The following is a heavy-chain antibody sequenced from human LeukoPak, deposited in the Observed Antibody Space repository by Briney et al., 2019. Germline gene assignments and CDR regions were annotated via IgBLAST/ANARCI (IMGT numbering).Heavy chain of an antibody. CDR3: ARESSGWDGFDH. CDR1: GFTFSSYA. V-gene: IGHV3-30-3*01. CDR2: ISYDGSNK. J-gene: IGHJ4*02. Sequence: HPGGSLRLSCAASGFTFSSYAMHWVRQAPGKGLEWVAIISYDGSNKYYADSVKGRFTISRDNSKNTLYLHMDSLRAEDTAVYYCARESSGWDGFDHWGQGTLVTVSS. D-gene: IGHD6-19*01.